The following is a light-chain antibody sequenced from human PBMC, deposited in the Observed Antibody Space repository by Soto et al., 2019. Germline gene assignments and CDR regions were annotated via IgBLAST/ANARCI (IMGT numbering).Light chain of an antibody. V-gene: IGKV1-9*01. Sequence: DIKVTQSPSSLSASFGESVHIACRASQSVSSYLAWYQQKPGQAPTLLIYAASSWPTGIPSRFSGSGSGTEFTLTISSLQPDDFATYYCQQYNSYLPITFGQGTRLEIK. J-gene: IGKJ5*01. CDR2: AAS. CDR3: QQYNSYLPIT. CDR1: QSVSSY.